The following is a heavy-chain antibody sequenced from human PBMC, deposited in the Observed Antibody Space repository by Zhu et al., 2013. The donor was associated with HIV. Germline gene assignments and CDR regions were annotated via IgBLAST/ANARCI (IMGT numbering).Heavy chain of an antibody. V-gene: IGHV1-69*02. CDR3: ARVRRIYGRYGMDV. Sequence: QVQLVQSGAEVKKPGSSVKVSCKASGGTFSSYTISWVRQAPGQGLEWMGRIIPILGIANYAQKFQGRVTITADKSTSTAYMELSSLRSEDTAVYYCARVRRIYGRYGMDVWGQGTTVTVSS. CDR2: IIPILGIA. D-gene: IGHD3-10*01. CDR1: GGTFSSYT. J-gene: IGHJ6*02.